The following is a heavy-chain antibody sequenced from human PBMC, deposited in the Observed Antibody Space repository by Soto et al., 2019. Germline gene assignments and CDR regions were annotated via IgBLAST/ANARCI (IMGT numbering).Heavy chain of an antibody. J-gene: IGHJ5*02. Sequence: QVHLQQWGAGLLKPSETLSLTCAVYGESFIGYYWTWIRQSPGKGLEWIGEINPGGSTNYNPSLKSRVTISIDTSKNQFSLQLTSVTAADTSVYYCARTDIVTTNWFDPWGQGTLVTVSS. CDR1: GESFIGYY. D-gene: IGHD5-12*01. V-gene: IGHV4-34*01. CDR2: INPGGST. CDR3: ARTDIVTTNWFDP.